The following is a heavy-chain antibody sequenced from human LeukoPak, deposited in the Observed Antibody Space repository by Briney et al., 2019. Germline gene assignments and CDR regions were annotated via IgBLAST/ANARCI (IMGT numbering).Heavy chain of an antibody. CDR3: ASSGSIYYYYGMDV. CDR2: INHSGST. D-gene: IGHD6-19*01. CDR1: GGSFSGYY. V-gene: IGHV4-34*01. J-gene: IGHJ6*02. Sequence: SETLSLTCAVYGGSFSGYYWSWIRQPPGKGLEWIGEINHSGSTNYNPSLKSRVTISVGTSKNQFSLKLSSVTAADTAVYYCASSGSIYYYYGMDVWGQGTTVTVSS.